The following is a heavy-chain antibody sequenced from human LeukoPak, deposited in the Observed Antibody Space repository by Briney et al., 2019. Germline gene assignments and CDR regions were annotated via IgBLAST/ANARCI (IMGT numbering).Heavy chain of an antibody. CDR3: AKPARTDYADY. V-gene: IGHV3-30*18. D-gene: IGHD1-14*01. J-gene: IGHJ4*02. CDR1: GFTFSSYA. Sequence: PGGSLRLSCAASGFTFSSYAMSWVRQAPGKGLEWVAVISYDGSNKYYADSVKGRFTISRDSSKNTLYLQMNSLRAEDTAVYYCAKPARTDYADYWGQGTLVTVSS. CDR2: ISYDGSNK.